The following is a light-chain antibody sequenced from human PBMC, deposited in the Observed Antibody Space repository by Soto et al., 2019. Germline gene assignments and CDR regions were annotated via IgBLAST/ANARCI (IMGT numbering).Light chain of an antibody. V-gene: IGKV3-20*01. J-gene: IGKJ1*01. Sequence: EIVLTQSPGTLSLSPGERATLSCRASQSVTSSYLAWYHQTPGQAPMLLIYDASNRATGIPDRFSGSGSGTDFTLTISRLEPEDFAVYYCQQYGSSPRTFGQGTKVEIK. CDR1: QSVTSSY. CDR2: DAS. CDR3: QQYGSSPRT.